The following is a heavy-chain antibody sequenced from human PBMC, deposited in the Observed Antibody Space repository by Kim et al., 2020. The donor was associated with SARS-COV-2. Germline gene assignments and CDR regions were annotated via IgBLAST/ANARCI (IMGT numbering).Heavy chain of an antibody. D-gene: IGHD2-15*01. V-gene: IGHV3-73*01. CDR1: GFTFSVSA. J-gene: IGHJ4*02. Sequence: GGSLRLSCAASGFTFSVSAMHWVRQASGKGLEWVGRIRTKANKYATTYAASVKGRFTISRDDSKNTAYLKMHSLKTEDTPVYLCTSTVALYYFDYWGQGTLVPVSS. CDR2: IRTKANKYAT. CDR3: TSTVALYYFDY.